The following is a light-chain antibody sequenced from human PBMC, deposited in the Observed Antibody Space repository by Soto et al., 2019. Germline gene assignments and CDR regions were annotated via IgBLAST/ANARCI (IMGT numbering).Light chain of an antibody. V-gene: IGLV1-51*01. J-gene: IGLJ2*01. CDR2: DDN. CDR1: NSNIETNY. CDR3: GTWDRSLSAVV. Sequence: QSVLTQPPSVSAAPGQKVTISCSGSNSNIETNYVSRYQHLPGTAPKLLIYDDNKRSSGIPDRFSGSKSGTSATLGITGLQTGDEATYYCGTWDRSLSAVVFGGGTKVTVL.